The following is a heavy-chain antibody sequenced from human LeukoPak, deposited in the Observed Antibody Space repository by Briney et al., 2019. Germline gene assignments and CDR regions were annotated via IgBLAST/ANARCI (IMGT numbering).Heavy chain of an antibody. Sequence: SETLSLTCTVSGGSISSSNYYWGWIRQPPGKGLEWIGEINHSGNTNYNPSLKSRVTVSVDTSKNQFSLKLRSLTAADTAVYYCAKQGRKSAFDFWGQGTLVTVSS. J-gene: IGHJ4*02. D-gene: IGHD3-10*01. CDR1: GGSISSSNYY. CDR3: AKQGRKSAFDF. V-gene: IGHV4-39*01. CDR2: INHSGNT.